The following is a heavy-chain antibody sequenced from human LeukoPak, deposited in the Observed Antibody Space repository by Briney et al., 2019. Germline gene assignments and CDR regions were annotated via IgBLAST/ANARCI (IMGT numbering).Heavy chain of an antibody. J-gene: IGHJ4*02. CDR3: ARALHDSRPQDY. Sequence: ASVKVSCKASGYTFTGYYMHWVRQAPGQGLEWMGWINPNSGGTNYAQKFQGRVTMTRDTSISTAYIELSRLRSDDTAVYYSARALHDSRPQDYWAQGPLVTVPS. CDR1: GYTFTGYY. V-gene: IGHV1-2*02. D-gene: IGHD3-22*01. CDR2: INPNSGGT.